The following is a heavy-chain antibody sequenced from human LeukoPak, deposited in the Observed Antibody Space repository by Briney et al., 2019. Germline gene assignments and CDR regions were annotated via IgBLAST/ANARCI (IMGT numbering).Heavy chain of an antibody. CDR1: GGSFSGYY. Sequence: PSETLSLTCAVYGGSFSGYYWSWIRQPPGKGLEWIGEINHSGSTNYNPSLKSRVTISVDTSKNQFSLKLSSVTAADTAVYFCASNYYYYCGMDVWGQGTTVTVSS. CDR2: INHSGST. V-gene: IGHV4-34*01. J-gene: IGHJ6*02. CDR3: ASNYYYYCGMDV.